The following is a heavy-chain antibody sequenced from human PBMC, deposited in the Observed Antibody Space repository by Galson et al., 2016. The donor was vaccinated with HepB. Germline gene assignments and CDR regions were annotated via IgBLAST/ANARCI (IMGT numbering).Heavy chain of an antibody. CDR3: ARDLSGPDF. J-gene: IGHJ4*02. CDR1: GFTFRNHQ. Sequence: SLRLSCAVSGFTFRNHQMHWVRQVSGKGLVWVSRIEGDGTRPIYADSVKGRFTISRDNAENTLYLQMNSLRAEDTAVYYCARDLSGPDFWGQGTLVTASS. CDR2: IEGDGTRP. V-gene: IGHV3-74*01.